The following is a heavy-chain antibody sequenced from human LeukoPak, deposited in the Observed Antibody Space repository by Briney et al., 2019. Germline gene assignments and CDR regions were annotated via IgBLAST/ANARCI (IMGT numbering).Heavy chain of an antibody. V-gene: IGHV3-7*01. CDR1: GFIFSNFW. CDR3: ARGYWNFGL. Sequence: QSGGSLRLSCVASGFIFSNFWMTWVRQAPGKGLEWVANIKQDGSEKNYVDSVKGRFTSSRDNAKNSLYLQMNRLRAEDTAVYFCARGYWNFGLWGRGTQVTVSS. CDR2: IKQDGSEK. J-gene: IGHJ2*01.